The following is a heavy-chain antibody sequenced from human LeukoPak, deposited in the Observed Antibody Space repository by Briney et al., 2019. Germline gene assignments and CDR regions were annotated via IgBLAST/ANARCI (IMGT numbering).Heavy chain of an antibody. D-gene: IGHD1-26*01. V-gene: IGHV3-23*01. CDR2: VSGSGGST. CDR3: AKDYPSPDYFGSYYFDY. Sequence: GPLRHSCAASQYTFSNYPMSWVRQAPGKGLECVSAVSGSGGSTYYADSVKGRFTISRDNSKNTLYLQMNSLRAEDTAVYYCAKDYPSPDYFGSYYFDYWGQGTLVTVSS. J-gene: IGHJ4*02. CDR1: QYTFSNYP.